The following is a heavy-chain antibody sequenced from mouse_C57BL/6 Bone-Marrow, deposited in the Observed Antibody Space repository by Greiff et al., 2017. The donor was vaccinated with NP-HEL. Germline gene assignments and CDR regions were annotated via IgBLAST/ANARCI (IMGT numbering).Heavy chain of an antibody. CDR3: ARGGASVCGYDDDAMDY. J-gene: IGHJ4*01. D-gene: IGHD2-2*01. CDR1: GYTFTSYW. V-gene: IGHV1-61*01. CDR2: IYPSDSET. Sequence: LQQPGAELVRPGSSVKLSCKASGYTFTSYWMDWVKQRPGQGLEWIGNIYPSDSETHYNQKFKDKATLTVDKSSSTAYMQLSSLTSEDSGVYYCARGGASVCGYDDDAMDYWGQGTSVTVSS.